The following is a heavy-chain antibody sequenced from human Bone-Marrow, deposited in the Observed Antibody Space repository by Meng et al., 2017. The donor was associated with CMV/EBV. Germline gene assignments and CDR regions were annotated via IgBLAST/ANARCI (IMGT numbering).Heavy chain of an antibody. CDR2: IRGSGGTT. J-gene: IGHJ4*02. V-gene: IGHV3-23*01. CDR1: GFRFASYA. CDR3: ARTESSSPHFDY. Sequence: GESLKISCVASGFRFASYAMNWVRQAPGKGLEWVSSIRGSGGTTSYADSVRGRFTISRDNSKNTLYLQMNSLRAEDTAVYYCARTESSSPHFDYWGQGTLVTVSS. D-gene: IGHD6-6*01.